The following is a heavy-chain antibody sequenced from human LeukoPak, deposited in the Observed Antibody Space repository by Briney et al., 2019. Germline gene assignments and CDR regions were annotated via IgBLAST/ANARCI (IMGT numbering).Heavy chain of an antibody. D-gene: IGHD5-12*01. J-gene: IGHJ4*02. CDR3: ARAPRLVATIYYLDY. CDR1: GGSISSGGYS. V-gene: IGHV4-30-2*01. CDR2: IYHSGST. Sequence: SETLSLTCAASGGSISSGGYSWSWIRQPPGKGLEWIGYIYHSGSTYYNPSLKSRVTISVDRSKNQFSLKLSSVTAADTAVYYCARAPRLVATIYYLDYWGQGTLVTVSS.